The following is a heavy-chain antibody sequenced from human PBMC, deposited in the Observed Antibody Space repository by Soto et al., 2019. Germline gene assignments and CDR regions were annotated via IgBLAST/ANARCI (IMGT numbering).Heavy chain of an antibody. J-gene: IGHJ4*02. CDR2: IYDSGNT. D-gene: IGHD3-3*01. CDR3: VGGSSEWGRIEY. V-gene: IGHV4-59*01. CDR1: GGSIRRFF. Sequence: SETLSLTCSVSGGSIRRFFWSCLRQPPGKGLEYLGYIYDSGNTYYNPSLKSRGTISVDTAKDQFSLKLRSVIAADTAVYDCVGGSSEWGRIEYWGRGTFVTLSS.